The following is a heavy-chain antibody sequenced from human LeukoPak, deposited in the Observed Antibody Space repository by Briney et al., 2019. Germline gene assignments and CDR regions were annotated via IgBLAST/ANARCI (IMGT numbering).Heavy chain of an antibody. CDR2: IWYDGSKT. CDR1: GFTFSSHG. V-gene: IGHV3-33*06. J-gene: IGHJ4*02. Sequence: GGSLRLSCAASGFTFSSHGMQWVRQAPGKGLEWVALIWYDGSKTNYVDSVMGRFTISRDDSKNTLYLQMDNLRVEDTAVYYCAKWSYNSGVFDFWGQGTLVTVSS. CDR3: AKWSYNSGVFDF. D-gene: IGHD1-1*01.